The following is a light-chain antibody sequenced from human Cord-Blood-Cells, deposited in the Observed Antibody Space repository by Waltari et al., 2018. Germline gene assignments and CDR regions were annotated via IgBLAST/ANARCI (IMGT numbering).Light chain of an antibody. CDR2: AAS. CDR3: QQYYSYPPFT. V-gene: IGKV1-8*01. CDR1: QVISSY. Sequence: AIRMTQSPSSFSASTGDRVTIPCRASQVISSYLAWYQQKPGKAPKLLIYAASTLQSGVPSRFSGSGSGTYFTLTISCLQSEDFATYYCQQYYSYPPFTFGQGTKLEIK. J-gene: IGKJ2*01.